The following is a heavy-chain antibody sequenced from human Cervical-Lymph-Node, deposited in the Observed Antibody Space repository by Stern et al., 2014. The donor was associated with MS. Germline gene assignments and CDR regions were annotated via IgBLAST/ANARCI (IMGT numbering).Heavy chain of an antibody. D-gene: IGHD3-3*02. J-gene: IGHJ2*01. CDR1: GGSVSSGGYF. CDR2: VYYSGSI. V-gene: IGHV4-31*03. CDR3: ARSPALWYFDL. Sequence: VQLVESGPGLVKPLQTLSLTCTVSGGSVSSGGYFWNWIRPHPGTGLEWIGHVYYSGSIAYNPSLKSRVTISVDTSENQFSLRLRSVTAADTAVYYCARSPALWYFDLWGRGTLAAVSS.